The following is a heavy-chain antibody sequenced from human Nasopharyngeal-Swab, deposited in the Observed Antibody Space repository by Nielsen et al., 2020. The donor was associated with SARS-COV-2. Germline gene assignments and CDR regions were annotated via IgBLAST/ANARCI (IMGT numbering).Heavy chain of an antibody. CDR2: INPNSGGT. V-gene: IGHV1-2*06. D-gene: IGHD2-15*01. CDR3: ARDLGYIRYCSGGSCYQDY. J-gene: IGHJ4*02. CDR1: GYTFTGYY. Sequence: ASVKVSCKASGYTFTGYYMHWVRQAPGQGLEWMGRINPNSGGTNYAQKFQGRVTMTRDTSIGTAYMELSRLRSDDTAVYYCARDLGYIRYCSGGSCYQDYWGQGTLVTVSS.